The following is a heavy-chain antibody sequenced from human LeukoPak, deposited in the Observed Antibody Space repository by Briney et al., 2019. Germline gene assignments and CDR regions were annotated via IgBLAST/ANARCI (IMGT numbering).Heavy chain of an antibody. V-gene: IGHV1-18*01. J-gene: IGHJ4*02. Sequence: ASVKVSCKTSGYTFTTYDINWVRQAPGQGLEWVGRISAYNGYTNYGQKLQGRVTMTTDTSTNTAYMDLRSLRSDDTAVYYCARVGTGTRSFDSWGQGTLVTVSS. CDR1: GYTFTTYD. D-gene: IGHD1/OR15-1a*01. CDR3: ARVGTGTRSFDS. CDR2: ISAYNGYT.